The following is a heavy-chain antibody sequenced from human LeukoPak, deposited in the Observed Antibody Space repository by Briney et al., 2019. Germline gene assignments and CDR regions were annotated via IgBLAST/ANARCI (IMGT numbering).Heavy chain of an antibody. CDR1: GFTFSSYA. D-gene: IGHD1-26*01. J-gene: IGHJ4*02. CDR2: IKQDGSEK. V-gene: IGHV3-7*01. Sequence: GGSLRLSCAASGFTFSSYAMSWVRQAPGKGLEWVANIKQDGSEKYYVDSVKGRFTISRDNAKNSLYLQMNSLRAEDTAVYYCARGGLFVGATIWGQGTLVTVSS. CDR3: ARGGLFVGATI.